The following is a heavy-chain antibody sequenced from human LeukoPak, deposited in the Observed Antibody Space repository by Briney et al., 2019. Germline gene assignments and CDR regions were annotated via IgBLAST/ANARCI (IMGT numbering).Heavy chain of an antibody. CDR2: ISGSAGST. CDR1: GFTFSSYA. Sequence: GSLRLSCAASGFTFSSYAMNWVRQAPGKELEWVSIISGSAGSTYYADSVKGRFTISRDNSKNTLFLQMNSLRAEDTAVYYCAKDRSLDGGNSNGYFDSWGQGTLVTVSS. V-gene: IGHV3-23*01. CDR3: AKDRSLDGGNSNGYFDS. D-gene: IGHD4-23*01. J-gene: IGHJ4*02.